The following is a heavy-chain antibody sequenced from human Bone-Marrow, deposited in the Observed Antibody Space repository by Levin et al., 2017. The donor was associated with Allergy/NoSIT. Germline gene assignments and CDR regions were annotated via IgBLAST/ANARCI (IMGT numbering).Heavy chain of an antibody. CDR2: IKQDGSEK. V-gene: IGHV3-7*01. J-gene: IGHJ6*02. Sequence: GESLKISCAASGFTFSSYWMSWVRQAPGKGLEWVANIKQDGSEKYYVDSVKGRFTISRDNAKNSLYLQMNSLRAEDTAVYYCASASVGWTPWDYYYGMDVWGQGTTVTVSS. CDR1: GFTFSSYW. D-gene: IGHD1-26*01. CDR3: ASASVGWTPWDYYYGMDV.